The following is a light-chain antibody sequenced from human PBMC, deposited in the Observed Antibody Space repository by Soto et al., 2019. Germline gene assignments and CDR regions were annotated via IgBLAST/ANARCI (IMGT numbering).Light chain of an antibody. Sequence: QSALTQPASVSGSPGQTITISCTGTSSDVGGYNYVSWYQQHPGKAPKVMIYEVSHRPSGVSNRFSGSKSDNTASLTISGLQVEDEADYYCSSYTGFNTYVFGTGTKLTVL. J-gene: IGLJ1*01. CDR2: EVS. V-gene: IGLV2-14*03. CDR3: SSYTGFNTYV. CDR1: SSDVGGYNY.